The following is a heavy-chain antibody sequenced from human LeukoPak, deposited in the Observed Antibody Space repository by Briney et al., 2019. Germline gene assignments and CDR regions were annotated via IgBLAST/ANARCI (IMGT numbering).Heavy chain of an antibody. CDR3: AAQIEMATIKGTAFDI. CDR2: FDTEDGET. D-gene: IGHD5-24*01. Sequence: ASLKVSCKVSGYTLTELSMHWVRQAPGKGLEWMGGFDTEDGETIYAQKLQGRVTMTEDTSTDTAYMELSSLRSEDTAVYYCAAQIEMATIKGTAFDIWGQGTMVTVSS. V-gene: IGHV1-24*01. CDR1: GYTLTELS. J-gene: IGHJ3*02.